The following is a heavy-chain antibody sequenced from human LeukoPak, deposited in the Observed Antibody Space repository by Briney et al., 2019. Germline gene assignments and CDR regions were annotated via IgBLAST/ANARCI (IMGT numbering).Heavy chain of an antibody. CDR2: IHYSGST. V-gene: IGHV4-61*01. CDR1: GYSITSGYY. J-gene: IGHJ6*03. D-gene: IGHD2-2*02. CDR3: AGTYTYYYYYYMDV. Sequence: SETLSLTCTVSGYSITSGYYWSWIRQPPGKGLEWIGYIHYSGSTNYNPSLKSRVTISVDTSKNQFSLKLSSVTAADTAVYYCAGTYTYYYYYYMDVWGKGTTVTISS.